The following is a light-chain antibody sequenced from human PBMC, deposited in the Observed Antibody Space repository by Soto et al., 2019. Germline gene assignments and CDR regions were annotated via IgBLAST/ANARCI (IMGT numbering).Light chain of an antibody. Sequence: DIVVTQSPDSLAVSLGEGATINCKSSQSVLYSSTKKNYIAWYQQKPGQPPKLLIYWASTRESGVPDRFRGSGSGTDFTLTISRLEPEDFAVYYCQHYGYPQWTFGQGTKVDIK. V-gene: IGKV4-1*01. J-gene: IGKJ1*01. CDR2: WAS. CDR1: QSVLYSSTKKNY. CDR3: QHYGYPQWT.